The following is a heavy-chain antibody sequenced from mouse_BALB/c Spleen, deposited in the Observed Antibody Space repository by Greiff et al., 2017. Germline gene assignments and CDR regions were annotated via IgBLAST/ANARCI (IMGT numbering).Heavy chain of an antibody. V-gene: IGHV1-9*01. CDR2: VLPGSGST. Sequence: VKLQQSGAELMKPGASVKISCKATGYTFSSYWIEWVKQRPGHGLEWIGEVLPGSGSTNYNEKFKGKATFTADTSSNTAYMQLSSLTSEDSAVYYCARGNYDYDVRGYYAMDYWGQGTSVTVSS. J-gene: IGHJ4*01. CDR1: GYTFSSYW. CDR3: ARGNYDYDVRGYYAMDY. D-gene: IGHD2-4*01.